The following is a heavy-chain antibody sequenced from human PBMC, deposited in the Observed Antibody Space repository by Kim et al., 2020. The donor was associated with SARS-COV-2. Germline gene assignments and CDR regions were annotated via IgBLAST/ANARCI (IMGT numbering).Heavy chain of an antibody. Sequence: SETLSLTCTVSGYSISSGYYWGWIRQPPGKGLEWFGNIYHSGSTSYNPSLKSRVTISVDTSKNQFSLKLNSLTAADTAMYYCARGDLGYWGQGTLVTVSS. V-gene: IGHV4-38-2*02. D-gene: IGHD7-27*01. CDR3: ARGDLGY. CDR1: GYSISSGYY. CDR2: IYHSGST. J-gene: IGHJ4*02.